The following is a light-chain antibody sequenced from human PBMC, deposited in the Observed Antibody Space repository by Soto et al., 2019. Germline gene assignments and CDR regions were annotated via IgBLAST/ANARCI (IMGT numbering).Light chain of an antibody. CDR1: QSVYNN. Sequence: EIVMTQSPATLSVSPGERATLSCRASQSVYNNLAWYQQKPGQAPRLLIYGASTRATGIPVRFSGSGSGTEFTLTINSLQSEDFAVYYCQQYDAWPLTFGGGTKVDIK. V-gene: IGKV3-15*01. CDR2: GAS. CDR3: QQYDAWPLT. J-gene: IGKJ4*01.